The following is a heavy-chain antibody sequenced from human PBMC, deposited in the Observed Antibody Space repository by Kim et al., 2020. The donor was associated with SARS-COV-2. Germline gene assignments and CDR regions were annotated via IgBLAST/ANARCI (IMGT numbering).Heavy chain of an antibody. CDR1: GFTFSSYG. D-gene: IGHD1-7*01. CDR3: AKWEGPQMGLETETNE. Sequence: GGSLRLSCAASGFTFSSYGMSWVRQAPGKGLEWVSAISGSGGSTYYADFVKGRFTISRDNDKNTLYLQMNRLRAEDTAVYYCAKWEGPQMGLETETNEWGQGTLVTVSS. CDR2: ISGSGGST. V-gene: IGHV3-23*01. J-gene: IGHJ4*02.